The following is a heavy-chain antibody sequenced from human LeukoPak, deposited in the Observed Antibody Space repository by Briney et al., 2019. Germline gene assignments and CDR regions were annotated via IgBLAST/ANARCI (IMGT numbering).Heavy chain of an antibody. CDR3: ARYYDSSGIDY. J-gene: IGHJ4*02. CDR2: ISYDGSNK. CDR1: GFTFSSYA. D-gene: IGHD3-22*01. V-gene: IGHV3-30-3*01. Sequence: GGSLRRSCAASGFTFSSYAMHWVRQAPGKGLEWVAVISYDGSNKYYADSVKGRFTISRDNSKNTLYLQMNSLRAEDTAVYYCARYYDSSGIDYWGQGTLVTVSS.